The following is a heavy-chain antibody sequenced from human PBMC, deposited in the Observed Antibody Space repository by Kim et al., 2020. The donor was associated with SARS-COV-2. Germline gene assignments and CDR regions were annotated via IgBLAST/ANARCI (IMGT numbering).Heavy chain of an antibody. D-gene: IGHD5-12*01. J-gene: IGHJ6*03. Sequence: GGSLRLSCAASGFTFSRNGMHWVRQAPGKGLEWVVVIWYDGSNKYYADSVKGRFTISRDNSKNTLYLQMNSLRAEDTAVYYCAREVYSSDDYYMDVWGKGTTVTVSS. CDR2: IWYDGSNK. V-gene: IGHV3-33*01. CDR1: GFTFSRNG. CDR3: AREVYSSDDYYMDV.